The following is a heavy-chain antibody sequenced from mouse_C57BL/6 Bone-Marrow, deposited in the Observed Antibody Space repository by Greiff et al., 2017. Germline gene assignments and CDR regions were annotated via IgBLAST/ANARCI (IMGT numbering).Heavy chain of an antibody. CDR1: GFTFSSYG. CDR2: ISSGGSYT. D-gene: IGHD1-1*01. CDR3: ARNYGGWFAY. Sequence: EVQRVESGGDLVKPGGSLKLSCAASGFTFSSYGLSWVRQTPDKRLEWVATISSGGSYTYSPDSVKGRFTISRDNAKNTLYLQMSSLKSEDTAMYYCARNYGGWFAYWGQGTLVTVSA. J-gene: IGHJ3*01. V-gene: IGHV5-6*01.